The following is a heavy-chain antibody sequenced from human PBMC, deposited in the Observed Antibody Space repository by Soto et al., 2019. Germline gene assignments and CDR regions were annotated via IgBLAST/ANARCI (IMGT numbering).Heavy chain of an antibody. Sequence: QVQLVESGGGVAQPGRSVRLSCVASGFTFSSYGMHWVRQAPGKGLEWVAVISFDGDKKYYADSVKGRFTISRDNSKNTLYLQMNSLRGEDTAVYYGAKDGVTTVTTGEFGYWGQGTLVTVSS. V-gene: IGHV3-30*18. D-gene: IGHD4-17*01. J-gene: IGHJ4*02. CDR1: GFTFSSYG. CDR2: ISFDGDKK. CDR3: AKDGVTTVTTGEFGY.